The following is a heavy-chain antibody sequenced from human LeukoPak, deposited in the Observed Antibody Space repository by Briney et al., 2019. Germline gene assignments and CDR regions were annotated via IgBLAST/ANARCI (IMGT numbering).Heavy chain of an antibody. Sequence: GGSLRLSCAASGFTFSNYAMTWVRQAPGKGLEWVSAVSGNGGPTYYADSVKGRFTISRDNSKNTLYLQMNSLGADHTAVYYCAKGRYNTPSWSDYWGQGTLVTVSS. CDR2: VSGNGGPT. J-gene: IGHJ4*02. V-gene: IGHV3-23*01. CDR3: AKGRYNTPSWSDY. CDR1: GFTFSNYA. D-gene: IGHD2-2*01.